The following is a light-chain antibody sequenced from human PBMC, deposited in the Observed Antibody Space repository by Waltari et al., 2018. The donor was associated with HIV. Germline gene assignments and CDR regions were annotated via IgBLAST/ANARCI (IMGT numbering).Light chain of an antibody. J-gene: IGKJ5*01. V-gene: IGKV3-20*01. CDR1: HTVSTNY. CDR3: SQYGYSPPIT. CDR2: GAS. Sequence: SPGERATLSCRASHTVSTNYLTWYHQKPGQAPRLLIYGASNRTTGIPDRFSGSGSGTDFTLTISRLEPEDSAVYYCSQYGYSPPITFGQGTRLEI.